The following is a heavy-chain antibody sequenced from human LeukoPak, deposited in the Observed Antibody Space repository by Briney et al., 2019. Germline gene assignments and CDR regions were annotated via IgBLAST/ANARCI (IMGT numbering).Heavy chain of an antibody. V-gene: IGHV1-18*01. Sequence: ASVKVSCKASGYTFTSYGTSWVRQAPGQGLEWMGWISAYNGNTNYAQKLQGRVTMTTDTSTSTAYMELRSLRSDDTAVYYCARGNYDFWSGYYHYYYMDVWGKGTTVTVSS. J-gene: IGHJ6*03. CDR3: ARGNYDFWSGYYHYYYMDV. CDR2: ISAYNGNT. CDR1: GYTFTSYG. D-gene: IGHD3-3*01.